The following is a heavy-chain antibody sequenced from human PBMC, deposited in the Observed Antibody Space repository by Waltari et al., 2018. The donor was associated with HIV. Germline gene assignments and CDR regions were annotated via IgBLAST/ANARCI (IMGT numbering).Heavy chain of an antibody. D-gene: IGHD2-21*02. V-gene: IGHV3-49*03. CDR1: GFNFGAYA. Sequence: EVHLVESGGGLVQPGRSLRLSCKASGFNFGAYAVTWSRQAPGKGLEWVGFIRSKPYGGTREYAASVKGRFTISRDDSKNIAFLQMDSLKIEDTAVYYCARGVNLRCTGDCYSAYWGQGTLVTVSS. CDR3: ARGVNLRCTGDCYSAY. CDR2: IRSKPYGGTR. J-gene: IGHJ4*02.